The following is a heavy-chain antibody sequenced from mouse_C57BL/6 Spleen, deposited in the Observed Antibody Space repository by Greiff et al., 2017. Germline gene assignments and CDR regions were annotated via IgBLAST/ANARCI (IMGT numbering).Heavy chain of an antibody. V-gene: IGHV2-9-1*01. J-gene: IGHJ1*03. Sequence: VKLMESGPGLVAPSQSLSITCTVSGFSLTSYAISWVRQPPGKGLEWLGVIWTGGGTNYNSALKSRLSISKDNSKSQVFLKMNSLQTDDTARYYCAREDYGSRGRYFDVWGTGTTVTVSS. CDR2: IWTGGGT. CDR3: AREDYGSRGRYFDV. D-gene: IGHD1-1*01. CDR1: GFSLTSYA.